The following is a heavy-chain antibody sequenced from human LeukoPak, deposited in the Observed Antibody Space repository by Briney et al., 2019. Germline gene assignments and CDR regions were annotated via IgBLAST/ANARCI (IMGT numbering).Heavy chain of an antibody. Sequence: GGSLRLSCAASGFTFSSYGMSWVRQAPGKGLEWVSAISGSGGSTYYADSVKGRFTISRDSSKNTLYLQMNSLRAEDTAVYYCAKRGDIVVVVAATFPFDYWGQGTLVTVSS. CDR3: AKRGDIVVVVAATFPFDY. V-gene: IGHV3-23*01. J-gene: IGHJ4*02. CDR2: ISGSGGST. CDR1: GFTFSSYG. D-gene: IGHD2-15*01.